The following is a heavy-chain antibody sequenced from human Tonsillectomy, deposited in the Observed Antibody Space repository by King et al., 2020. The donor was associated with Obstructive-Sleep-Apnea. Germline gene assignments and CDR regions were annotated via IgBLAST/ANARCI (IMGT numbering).Heavy chain of an antibody. CDR1: GFAFSTYC. CDR2: ISSSGYTI. D-gene: IGHD3-22*01. V-gene: IGHV3-48*04. J-gene: IGHJ4*02. Sequence: VQLVESGGGLVQPGGSLRLSCAASGFAFSTYCMNWVRQAPGKGLEWLSYISSSGYTIYYADSLKGRFTISRDNAKNSLYLQMNSLTAEDTAVYFCARDRSDYYESIGAIDYWGQGTLVTVSS. CDR3: ARDRSDYYESIGAIDY.